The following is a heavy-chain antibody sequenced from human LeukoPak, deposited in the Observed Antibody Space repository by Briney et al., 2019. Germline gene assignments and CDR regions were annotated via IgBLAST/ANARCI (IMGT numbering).Heavy chain of an antibody. V-gene: IGHV1-69*13. D-gene: IGHD4-17*01. CDR1: GGTFSSYA. CDR3: AITEGLSGDYPPFDY. Sequence: SVKASCKASGGTFSSYAISWVRQAPGQGLEWMGGIIPIFGTANYAQKFQGRVTITADESTSTAYMELSSLRSEDTAVYYCAITEGLSGDYPPFDYWGQGTLVTVSS. CDR2: IIPIFGTA. J-gene: IGHJ4*02.